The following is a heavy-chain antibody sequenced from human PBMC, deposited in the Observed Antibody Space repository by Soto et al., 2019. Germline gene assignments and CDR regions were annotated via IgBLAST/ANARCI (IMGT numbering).Heavy chain of an antibody. Sequence: QVQLQESGPGLVKPSQTLSLTCTVSGGSLSSGDYYWSWIRQHPGKGLEWIGYIYYSGSTHYNPSLKSRVTMSVDTSEHQFSLKLSSRTAAETAVYYCARGRYSSSSNWFEPWGQGTLVTVSS. CDR1: GGSLSSGDYY. V-gene: IGHV4-31*03. D-gene: IGHD6-6*01. J-gene: IGHJ5*02. CDR2: IYYSGST. CDR3: ARGRYSSSSNWFEP.